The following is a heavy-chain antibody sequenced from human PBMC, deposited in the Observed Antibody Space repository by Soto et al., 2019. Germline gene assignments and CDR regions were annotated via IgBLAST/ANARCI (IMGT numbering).Heavy chain of an antibody. D-gene: IGHD3-16*01. V-gene: IGHV1-8*01. CDR1: GYTLGNYN. J-gene: IGHJ4*02. CDR2: MNPKSGKT. CDR3: ARVWGSIDY. Sequence: QVQLVQSGAEVKKPGASVKVSCRASGYTLGNYNINGLRRATGQGFEGMGWMNPKSGKTGFARQFQGRVTMTRNTAISTAYMELSSLRSEDTAVYYCARVWGSIDYWGQGTLVTVSS.